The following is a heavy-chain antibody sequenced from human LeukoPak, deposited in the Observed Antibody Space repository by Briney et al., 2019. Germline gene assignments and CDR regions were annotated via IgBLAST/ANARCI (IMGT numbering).Heavy chain of an antibody. CDR3: ARETPASIHTGSYYGLDV. CDR2: ISFVGDT. CDR1: GFTVSSNY. Sequence: GGSLRLSCAVSGFTVSSNYMSWVRQAPGKGLEWVSSISFVGDTYYPGSVRGRFTISRENAKNSLYLQMNSLRAGDTAVYYCARETPASIHTGSYYGLDVWGQGTTVTVSS. J-gene: IGHJ6*02. D-gene: IGHD5-18*01. V-gene: IGHV3-13*01.